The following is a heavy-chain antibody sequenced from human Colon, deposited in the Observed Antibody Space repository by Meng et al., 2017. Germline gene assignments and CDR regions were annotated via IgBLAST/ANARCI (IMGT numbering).Heavy chain of an antibody. CDR2: IYHSGST. CDR3: ARRVHDGSGHHYFDY. D-gene: IGHD3-22*01. J-gene: IGHJ4*02. Sequence: QLQLQESGSGLVKPSQTLSLTCAVSGGSISSGGYSWSWIRQPPGKGLEWIGYIYHSGSTYYNPSLKSRVTISVDTSKNQFSLKLSSVTAPDTAVYYCARRVHDGSGHHYFDYWGRGTLVTVSS. CDR1: GGSISSGGYS. V-gene: IGHV4-30-2*01.